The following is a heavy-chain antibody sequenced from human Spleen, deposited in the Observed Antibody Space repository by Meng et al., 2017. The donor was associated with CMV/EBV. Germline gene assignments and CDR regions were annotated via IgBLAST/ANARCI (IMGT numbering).Heavy chain of an antibody. J-gene: IGHJ6*02. D-gene: IGHD2-2*01. CDR1: GFTFSSYW. CDR3: ARNPWYQTPYYYYYGMDV. V-gene: IGHV3-74*01. Sequence: GESLKISCAASGFTFSSYWMHWVRQAPGKGLVWVSRINSDGSSTSYADSVKGRFTISRDNAKNTLYLQMNSLRAEDTAVYYCARNPWYQTPYYYYYGMDVWGQGTTVTVSS. CDR2: INSDGSST.